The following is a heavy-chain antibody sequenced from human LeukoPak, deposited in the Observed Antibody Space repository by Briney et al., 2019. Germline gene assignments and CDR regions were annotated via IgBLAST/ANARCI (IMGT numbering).Heavy chain of an antibody. D-gene: IGHD1-7*01. J-gene: IGHJ5*02. CDR2: IIPILGTA. CDR3: ARDEGGTTFWFDP. V-gene: IGHV1-69*06. CDR1: GGTFKSYG. Sequence: SVKVSCKASGGTFKSYGLNWVRQAPGQGLEWLGGIIPILGTAKYAQKLQGRVTITADKSTSTAYMELSSLRSEDTAVYYCARDEGGTTFWFDPWGQGTLVSVSS.